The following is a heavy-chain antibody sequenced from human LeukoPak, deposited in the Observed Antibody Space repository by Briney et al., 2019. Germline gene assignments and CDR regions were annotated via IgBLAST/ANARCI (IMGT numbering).Heavy chain of an antibody. V-gene: IGHV4-59*01. CDR3: AREPERRAFEI. CDR1: GGSISMYY. Sequence: SETLSLTCTVSGGSISMYYWSWIRQPPRKGLEWTGYIYYSGNTHYNPSLKSRVTISVDISKKQLSLKLTSVTAGDTAGYYCAREPERRAFEIWGQGTLVTVSS. CDR2: IYYSGNT. D-gene: IGHD1-1*01. J-gene: IGHJ3*02.